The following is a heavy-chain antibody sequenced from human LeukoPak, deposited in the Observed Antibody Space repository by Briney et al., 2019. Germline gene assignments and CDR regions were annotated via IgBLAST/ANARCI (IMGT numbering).Heavy chain of an antibody. CDR1: GFTFSSYG. CDR3: AGSLDY. J-gene: IGHJ4*02. Sequence: GGSLRLSCAASGFTFSSYGMHWVRQAPGKGLEWVAVISYDGGNAYYADSVKGRFTISRDNSKSTLYLQMNSLRTEDTAVYYCAGSLDYWGQGTLVTVSS. D-gene: IGHD6-13*01. CDR2: ISYDGGNA. V-gene: IGHV3-30*03.